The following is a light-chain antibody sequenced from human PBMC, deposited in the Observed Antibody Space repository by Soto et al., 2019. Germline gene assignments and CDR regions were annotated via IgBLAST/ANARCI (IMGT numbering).Light chain of an antibody. CDR3: HTYNSYSLHT. V-gene: IGKV1-5*01. J-gene: IGKJ2*01. CDR1: QTISSW. CDR2: DAY. Sequence: DIQMTQSPSTLSASVGDRVTITCRASQTISSWLAWYQQLPGKAPKLLIYDAYTLETGVPSRFSGRGSGTEFTLTISSLQPDDCATYYCHTYNSYSLHTFGQGTKLEIK.